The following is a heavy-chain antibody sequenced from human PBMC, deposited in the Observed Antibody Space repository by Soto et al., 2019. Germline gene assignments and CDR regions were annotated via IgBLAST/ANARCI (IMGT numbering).Heavy chain of an antibody. CDR2: ISAYNGNT. D-gene: IGHD3-16*01. J-gene: IGHJ6*02. CDR1: GYTFTSYG. CDR3: AREVAWLRLNYYYGMDV. Sequence: ASVKVSCKASGYTFTSYGISWVRQAPGQGLEWMGWISAYNGNTNYAQKLQGRVTMTTDTSTSTAYMELRSLRSDDTAVYYCAREVAWLRLNYYYGMDVWGQGTTVTVSS. V-gene: IGHV1-18*04.